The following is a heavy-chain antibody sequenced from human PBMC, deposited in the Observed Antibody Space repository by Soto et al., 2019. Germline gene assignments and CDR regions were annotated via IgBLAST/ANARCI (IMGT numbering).Heavy chain of an antibody. D-gene: IGHD4-17*01. CDR1: GGSISSYY. V-gene: IGHV4-59*01. CDR3: ARDTVLTGMFDF. CDR2: IYYSGST. Sequence: SETLSLTCTVSGGSISSYYWSWIRQPPGKGLEWIGYIYYSGSTNYNPSLGSRVTISIDAPENQISLKLTSMTAADTAFYYCARDTVLTGMFDFWGQGTLVTVSS. J-gene: IGHJ4*02.